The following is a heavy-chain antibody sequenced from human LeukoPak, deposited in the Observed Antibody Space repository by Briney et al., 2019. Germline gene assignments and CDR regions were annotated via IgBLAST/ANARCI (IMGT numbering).Heavy chain of an antibody. CDR2: INSNSGGT. V-gene: IGHV1-2*06. CDR3: ARGGSGSGYLYYFDH. Sequence: ASVKVSCKASGYSFSDYSMHWVRQAPGQGLEWMGRINSNSGGTSYAQNFQGRVSMTRDTSISTTYMELSGLTSDDTAVYYCARGGSGSGYLYYFDHWGQGTLVSVSS. J-gene: IGHJ4*02. CDR1: GYSFSDYS. D-gene: IGHD3-10*01.